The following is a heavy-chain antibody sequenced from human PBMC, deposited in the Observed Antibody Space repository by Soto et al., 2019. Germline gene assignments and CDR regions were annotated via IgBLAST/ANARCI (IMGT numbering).Heavy chain of an antibody. J-gene: IGHJ4*02. CDR1: RGSISSGGYY. D-gene: IGHD5-12*01. CDR3: ARGRWLRSLLAY. V-gene: IGHV4-31*03. CDR2: IYYSGST. Sequence: PSETLSLTCTVSRGSISSGGYYWSWIRQHPGKGLEWIGYIYYSGSTYYNPSLKSRVTISVDTPKNQFSLKLSSVTAAVTVVYFCARGRWLRSLLAYWGQGSLVTVSS.